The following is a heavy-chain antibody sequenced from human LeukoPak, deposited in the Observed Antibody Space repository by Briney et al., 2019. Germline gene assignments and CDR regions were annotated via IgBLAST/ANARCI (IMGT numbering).Heavy chain of an antibody. J-gene: IGHJ4*02. CDR1: GGSISPYY. Sequence: SEALSLTCTVSGGSISPYYWSWIRQPPGKGLEWLGYIYYSGNTDYNPSLKSRVAISVDTSKNQFSLKLSSVTAADTAVYYCARSTGSTMFIDYWGQGTLVTVSS. CDR3: ARSTGSTMFIDY. D-gene: IGHD3-10*02. CDR2: IYYSGNT. V-gene: IGHV4-59*01.